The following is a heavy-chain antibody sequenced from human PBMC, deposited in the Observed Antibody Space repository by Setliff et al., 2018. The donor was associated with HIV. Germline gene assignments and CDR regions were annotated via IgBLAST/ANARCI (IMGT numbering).Heavy chain of an antibody. CDR3: ARRTYGSGRSDP. CDR2: IHTSGST. J-gene: IGHJ5*02. CDR1: GGSISSGSYY. D-gene: IGHD6-19*01. Sequence: SETLSLTCTVSGGSISSGSYYWSWVRQPAGKGLEWIGHIHTSGSTNYNPSLKSRVTISIDTSNNQFSLQLSSVTAADTAVYYCARRTYGSGRSDPWGQGTLVTVSS. V-gene: IGHV4-61*09.